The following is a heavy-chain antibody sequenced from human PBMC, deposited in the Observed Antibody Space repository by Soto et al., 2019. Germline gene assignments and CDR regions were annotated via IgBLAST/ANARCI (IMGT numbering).Heavy chain of an antibody. V-gene: IGHV4-59*01. Sequence: XETLSLTCTVPGYTSTSYYWGWIRQAPGKGLEWIGHIHNSGTSTHNPSLNGRVTISIDMSKKQFSLKLTSLTSADTAVYYCARDFYDSVGYTWFDYWSQGTLVTVSS. CDR2: IHNSGTS. D-gene: IGHD3-22*01. CDR3: ARDFYDSVGYTWFDY. CDR1: GYTSTSYY. J-gene: IGHJ5*01.